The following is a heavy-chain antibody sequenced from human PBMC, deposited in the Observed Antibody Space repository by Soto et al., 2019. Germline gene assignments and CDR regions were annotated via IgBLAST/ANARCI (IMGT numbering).Heavy chain of an antibody. CDR1: GFTFGSYA. Sequence: EVQLLESGGGWVQPGESLRRSCAASGFTFGSYAMSWVRQAPGKGLEWVAAISGRGDNTYYTDSVKGRFTISRDNSRNTLHRRINSLRAEDTAVYFCAKDRGKGGGSVVVNCGRGIQVTVSS. CDR3: AKDRGKGGGSVVVN. V-gene: IGHV3-23*01. CDR2: ISGRGDNT. D-gene: IGHD2-15*01. J-gene: IGHJ4*02.